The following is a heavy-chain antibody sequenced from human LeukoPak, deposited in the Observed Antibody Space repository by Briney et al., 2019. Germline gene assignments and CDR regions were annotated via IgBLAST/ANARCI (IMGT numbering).Heavy chain of an antibody. CDR3: ARRDYFDP. J-gene: IGHJ5*02. D-gene: IGHD4-11*01. Sequence: GGSLRLSRAASGFTFSGYWMHWIRQAPGKGLVWVSRISSDGSTTSYADPVKGRFTISRDNAKNTLYLQMNSPRAEDTAVYYCARRDYFDPWGQGTLVTVPS. V-gene: IGHV3-74*01. CDR1: GFTFSGYW. CDR2: ISSDGSTT.